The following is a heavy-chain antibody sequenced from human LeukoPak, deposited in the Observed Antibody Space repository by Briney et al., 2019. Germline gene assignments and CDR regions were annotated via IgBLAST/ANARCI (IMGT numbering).Heavy chain of an antibody. CDR2: ISWNGGNT. D-gene: IGHD4-17*01. CDR1: GFTFDDYA. J-gene: IGHJ4*02. Sequence: GGSLRLSCAASGFTFDDYAMSWVRQAPGKGLEWVSGISWNGGNTTYADSVKGRFTSSRDNAKNSLYLQMNSLRAEDTAFYYCARVYGDYEYYFDYWGQGTLVTVSS. CDR3: ARVYGDYEYYFDY. V-gene: IGHV3-20*04.